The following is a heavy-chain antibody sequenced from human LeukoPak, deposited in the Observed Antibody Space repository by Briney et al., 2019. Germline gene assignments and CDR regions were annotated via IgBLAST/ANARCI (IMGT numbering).Heavy chain of an antibody. CDR2: ITSDSSYM. Sequence: PGGSLRLSCVASGFTFSSYSMNWVRQAPGKGLEWVSCITSDSSYMYYADSVKGRFTISRDNAKNSLYLQMNSLRDEDTAVYYCARYVAGSGVIGNYWGQGTLVTVSS. CDR3: ARYVAGSGVIGNY. V-gene: IGHV3-21*01. CDR1: GFTFSSYS. D-gene: IGHD3-10*01. J-gene: IGHJ4*02.